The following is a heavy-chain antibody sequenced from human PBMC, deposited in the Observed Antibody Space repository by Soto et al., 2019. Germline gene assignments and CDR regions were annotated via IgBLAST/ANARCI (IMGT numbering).Heavy chain of an antibody. V-gene: IGHV3-30-3*01. Sequence: GGSLRLSCAVSGFTVSSNYMSWVRQAPGKGLEWVAVISYDGSNKYYADSVKGRFTISRDNSKNTLYLQMNSLRADDTAVYYCARGPSSLTRFDYWGQGTLVTVSS. CDR1: GFTVSSNY. J-gene: IGHJ4*02. CDR2: ISYDGSNK. CDR3: ARGPSSLTRFDY. D-gene: IGHD2-2*01.